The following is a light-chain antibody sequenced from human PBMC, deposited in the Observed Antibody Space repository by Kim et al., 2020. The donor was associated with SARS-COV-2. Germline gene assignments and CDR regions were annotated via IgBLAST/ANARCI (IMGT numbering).Light chain of an antibody. Sequence: GKTVTISCTRSSSRSASNYVQWYQQRPGSAPTTVIYEDNQRPSGVPDRFSGSIDSSSNSASLTISGLKTEDEADYYCQSYDSSNVVFGGGTQLTVL. CDR1: SSRSASNY. CDR3: QSYDSSNVV. J-gene: IGLJ2*01. V-gene: IGLV6-57*03. CDR2: EDN.